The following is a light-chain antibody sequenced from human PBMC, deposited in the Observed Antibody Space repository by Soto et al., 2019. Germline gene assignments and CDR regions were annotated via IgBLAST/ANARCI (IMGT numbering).Light chain of an antibody. CDR3: QQYNNWWT. V-gene: IGKV3-15*01. CDR1: QSVSSN. J-gene: IGKJ1*01. CDR2: GAS. Sequence: IVMTMTTTTLSVSPGKRATLSCRASQSVSSNLAWYQQKPGQAPRLLIYGASTRATGIPARFSGSGSGTEFTLTISSLQSEDFAVYYCQQYNNWWTFGQGTKVDI.